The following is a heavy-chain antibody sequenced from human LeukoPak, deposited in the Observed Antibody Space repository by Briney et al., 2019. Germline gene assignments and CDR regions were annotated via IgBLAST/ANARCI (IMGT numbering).Heavy chain of an antibody. CDR2: IIPIFGTA. V-gene: IGHV1-69*01. Sequence: SVKVSCKASGGTFSSYAISWVRQAPGQGLEWMGGIIPIFGTANYAQKFQGRVTITADESTSTAYMELSSLRSEDTAVYYCARSNSGYDWWTYYFDYWGQGTLVTVSS. CDR1: GGTFSSYA. CDR3: ARSNSGYDWWTYYFDY. D-gene: IGHD5-12*01. J-gene: IGHJ4*02.